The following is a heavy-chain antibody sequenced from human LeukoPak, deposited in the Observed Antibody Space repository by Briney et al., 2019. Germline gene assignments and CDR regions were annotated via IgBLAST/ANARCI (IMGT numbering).Heavy chain of an antibody. Sequence: SETLSLTCTVSGGSISSYYWSWIRQPPGKGLEWIGYIYTSGSTNYNPSLKSRVTISVDTYKNQFSLKLSSVTAADTAVYYCERHGRYRYVGWFDPWGQGTLVTVSS. D-gene: IGHD3-16*02. CDR1: GGSISSYY. V-gene: IGHV4-4*09. CDR2: IYTSGST. J-gene: IGHJ5*02. CDR3: ERHGRYRYVGWFDP.